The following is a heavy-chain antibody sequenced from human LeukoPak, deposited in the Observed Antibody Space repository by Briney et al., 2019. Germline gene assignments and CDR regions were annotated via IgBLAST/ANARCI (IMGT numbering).Heavy chain of an antibody. CDR3: ARYPVVTPPRDAFDI. CDR2: ISSSSSTI. J-gene: IGHJ3*02. CDR1: GFTFSSYS. V-gene: IGHV3-48*04. Sequence: PGGSLRLSCAASGFTFSSYSMNWVRQAPGKGLEWVSYISSSSSTIYYADSVKGRFTISRDNAKNSLYLQMNSLRAEDTAVYYCARYPVVTPPRDAFDIWGQGTMVTVSS. D-gene: IGHD4-23*01.